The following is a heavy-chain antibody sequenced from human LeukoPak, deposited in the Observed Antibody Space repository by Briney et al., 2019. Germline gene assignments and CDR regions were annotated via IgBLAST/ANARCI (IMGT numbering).Heavy chain of an antibody. V-gene: IGHV4-4*07. CDR3: ARDRRVVVPAAARYDYYYMDV. CDR2: IYTSGST. Sequence: SETLSLTCTVSGGSISSYYWSWIRQPAGKGLEWIGRIYTSGSTNYNPSLKSRVTMSVDTSKNQFSLKLSSVTAADTAVYYCARDRRVVVPAAARYDYYYMDVWGKGTTVTVSS. J-gene: IGHJ6*03. D-gene: IGHD2-2*01. CDR1: GGSISSYY.